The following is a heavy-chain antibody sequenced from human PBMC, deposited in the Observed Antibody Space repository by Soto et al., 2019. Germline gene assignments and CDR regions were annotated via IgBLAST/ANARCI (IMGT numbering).Heavy chain of an antibody. D-gene: IGHD3-10*01. CDR2: IDGSGTTK. CDR3: ARGFGRFNY. CDR1: GFTFNDFE. J-gene: IGHJ4*01. Sequence: EVQLLESGGGLVQPGGSLRLSCGVSGFTFNDFEMNWVRQAPGKGLEWLAYIDGSGTTKKYADSVRGRFTISRDNPNNSLFLQMSSLGAADTAIYYCARGFGRFNYWGHGTLVSVSS. V-gene: IGHV3-48*03.